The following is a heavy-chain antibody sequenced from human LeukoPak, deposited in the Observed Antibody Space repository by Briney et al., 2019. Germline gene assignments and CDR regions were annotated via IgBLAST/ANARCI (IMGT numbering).Heavy chain of an antibody. J-gene: IGHJ5*02. D-gene: IGHD2-15*01. CDR1: GYSFTSYW. Sequence: GESLKISRKGSGYSFTSYWIGWVRQMPGKGLEWMGIIYPGDSDTRYSPSFQGQVTISADKSISTAYLQWSSLKASDTAMYYCARLARYCSGGSCYLSWFDPWGQGTLVTVSS. CDR3: ARLARYCSGGSCYLSWFDP. CDR2: IYPGDSDT. V-gene: IGHV5-51*01.